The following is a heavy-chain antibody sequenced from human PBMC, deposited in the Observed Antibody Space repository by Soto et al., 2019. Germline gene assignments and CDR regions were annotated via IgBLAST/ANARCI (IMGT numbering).Heavy chain of an antibody. J-gene: IGHJ4*02. V-gene: IGHV3-23*01. CDR3: AKDLGAVAGNKLGLLDY. CDR2: ISGSGGST. CDR1: GFTFSSYA. D-gene: IGHD6-19*01. Sequence: EVQLLESGGGLVQPGGSLRLSCAASGFTFSSYAMSWVRQAPGKGLEWVSAISGSGGSTYYADSVKGRFTISRDNSKNTLYLQMNSLRAEDTAVYYCAKDLGAVAGNKLGLLDYWGQGTLVTVSS.